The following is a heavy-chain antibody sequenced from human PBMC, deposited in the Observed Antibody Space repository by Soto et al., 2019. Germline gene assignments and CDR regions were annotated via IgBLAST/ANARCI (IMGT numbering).Heavy chain of an antibody. Sequence: GALVKFSCKASGYTFTSYDIDWVRQATGQGLEWMGWMNPNSGNTGYAQKFQGRVTMTRNTSISTAYMELSSLRSEDTAVYYCARSWTTEDAFDIWGQGTMVTVS. J-gene: IGHJ3*02. CDR2: MNPNSGNT. CDR1: GYTFTSYD. D-gene: IGHD4-17*01. CDR3: ARSWTTEDAFDI. V-gene: IGHV1-8*01.